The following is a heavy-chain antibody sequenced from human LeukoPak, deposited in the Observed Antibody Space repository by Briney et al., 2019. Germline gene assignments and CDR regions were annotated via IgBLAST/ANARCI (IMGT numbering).Heavy chain of an antibody. D-gene: IGHD3-22*01. CDR2: INPNSGGT. Sequence: ASVKVSCKASGYTFTGYYMHWVRQAPGQGLEWMGWINPNSGGTNYAQKFQGGVTMTRDTSISTAYMELSRLGSDDTAVYYWARARRITMIVVVSPFEYWGQGTLVTVSS. J-gene: IGHJ4*02. V-gene: IGHV1-2*02. CDR3: ARARRITMIVVVSPFEY. CDR1: GYTFTGYY.